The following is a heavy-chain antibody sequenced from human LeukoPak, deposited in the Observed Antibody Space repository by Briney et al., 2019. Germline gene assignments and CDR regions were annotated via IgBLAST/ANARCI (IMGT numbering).Heavy chain of an antibody. CDR3: ARDGTAAGLYFDL. D-gene: IGHD6-13*01. Sequence: GGSLRLSCEVSGFTFTDYWMNWVRQAPGKGPDWVASIRQDGSEKTYVDSVKGRFTISRDNTKNSLSLQLNGLRAEDTAVYYCARDGTAAGLYFDLWGQGTLVTVSS. V-gene: IGHV3-7*01. CDR1: GFTFTDYW. CDR2: IRQDGSEK. J-gene: IGHJ4*01.